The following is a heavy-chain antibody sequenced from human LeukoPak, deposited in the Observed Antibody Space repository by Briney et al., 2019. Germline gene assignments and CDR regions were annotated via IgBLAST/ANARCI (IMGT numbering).Heavy chain of an antibody. CDR2: ISNDGSDK. Sequence: GGSLRLSCAASGLTFSSYAMHWVRQAPGKGLECVAVISNDGSDKYYADSVKGRFTISRDNSENTVYLQMNSLRAEDTAVYYCARGTYYYDSNGYYSGGLGYWGQGTLVTVSS. D-gene: IGHD3-22*01. V-gene: IGHV3-30*04. CDR1: GLTFSSYA. CDR3: ARGTYYYDSNGYYSGGLGY. J-gene: IGHJ4*02.